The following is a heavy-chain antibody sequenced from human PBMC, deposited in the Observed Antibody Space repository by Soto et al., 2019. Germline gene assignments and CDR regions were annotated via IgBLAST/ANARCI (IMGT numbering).Heavy chain of an antibody. CDR3: AGGPTTPRGDYVIYYYYGMDV. Sequence: QVQLVQSGAEVKKPGSSVKVSCKASGGTFSSYAISWVRQAPGQGLEWMGGIIPIFGTANYAQKFQGRVTITADESTSAAYMELSGLRSEDSAVYYCAGGPTTPRGDYVIYYYYGMDVWGQGTTVTVSS. CDR1: GGTFSSYA. J-gene: IGHJ6*02. D-gene: IGHD4-17*01. V-gene: IGHV1-69*01. CDR2: IIPIFGTA.